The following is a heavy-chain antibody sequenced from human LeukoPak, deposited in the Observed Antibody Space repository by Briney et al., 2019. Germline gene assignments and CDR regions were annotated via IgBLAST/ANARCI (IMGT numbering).Heavy chain of an antibody. CDR3: ARDRESSDY. CDR1: GFTFSHYW. D-gene: IGHD5-24*01. CDR2: INQDGSEK. J-gene: IGHJ4*02. Sequence: PAGSLRLSCAASGFTFSHYWMSWVRQAPGKGLEWVANINQDGSEKYYVDSVKGRFTISRDNAKNSLYLQMNSLRDEDTAVYYCARDRESSDYWGQGTLVTVSS. V-gene: IGHV3-7*01.